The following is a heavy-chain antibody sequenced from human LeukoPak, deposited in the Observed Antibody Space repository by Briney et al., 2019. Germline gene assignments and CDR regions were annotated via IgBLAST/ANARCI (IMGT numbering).Heavy chain of an antibody. V-gene: IGHV3-21*01. D-gene: IGHD6-13*01. CDR1: GFTFSSYS. J-gene: IGHJ4*02. Sequence: PGGSLRLSCAASGFTFSSYSMSWVRQAPGKGLEWVSSISSSSSYIYYADSVKGRFTISRDNAKNSLYLQMNSLRAEDTAVYYCALPGIAAAGTDYWGQGTLVTVSS. CDR3: ALPGIAAAGTDY. CDR2: ISSSSSYI.